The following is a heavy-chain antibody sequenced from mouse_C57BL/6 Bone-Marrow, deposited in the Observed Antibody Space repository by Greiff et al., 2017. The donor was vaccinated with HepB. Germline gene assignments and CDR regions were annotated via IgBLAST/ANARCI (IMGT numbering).Heavy chain of an antibody. CDR3: TTGSADY. CDR2: IDPENGDT. CDR1: GFNIKDDY. V-gene: IGHV14-4*01. Sequence: VQLQQSGAELVRPGASVKLSCTASGFNIKDDYMHWVKQRPEQGLEWIGWIDPENGDTECASKFQGKATITADTSSNTAYLQLSSLTSEDTAVYYCTTGSADYWGQGTTLTVSS. J-gene: IGHJ2*01. D-gene: IGHD3-2*02.